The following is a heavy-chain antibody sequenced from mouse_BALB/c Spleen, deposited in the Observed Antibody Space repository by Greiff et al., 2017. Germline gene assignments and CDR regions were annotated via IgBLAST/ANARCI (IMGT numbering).Heavy chain of an antibody. V-gene: IGHV5-17*02. Sequence: EVQLVESGGGLVQPGGSRKLSCAASGFTFSSFGMHWVRQAPEKGLEWVAYISSGSSTIYYADTVKGRFTISRDNPKNTLYLQMSSLKSEDTAMYYCARHSRYDESAYWGQGTLVTVSA. CDR3: ARHSRYDESAY. J-gene: IGHJ3*01. D-gene: IGHD2-14*01. CDR2: ISSGSSTI. CDR1: GFTFSSFG.